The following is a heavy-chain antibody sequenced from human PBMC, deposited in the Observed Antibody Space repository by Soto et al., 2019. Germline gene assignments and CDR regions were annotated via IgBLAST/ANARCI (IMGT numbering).Heavy chain of an antibody. CDR2: IYYSGST. CDR3: ARNRLEDAFDI. V-gene: IGHV4-59*01. J-gene: IGHJ3*02. CDR1: GGSISHYY. Sequence: SESLSLTCAVSGGSISHYYWSWIRQPPGKGLEWIGYIYYSGSTNYTPSLKSRVTISEDMSKNQFSLNLRSVTAADTAVYYCARNRLEDAFDIWGRGTMVTVSS.